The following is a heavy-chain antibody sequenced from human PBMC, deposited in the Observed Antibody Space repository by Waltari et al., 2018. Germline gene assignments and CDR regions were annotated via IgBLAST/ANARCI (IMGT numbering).Heavy chain of an antibody. CDR3: ATYIGASVGTAAFDV. V-gene: IGHV4-39*01. CDR1: GVSITSTRHN. Sequence: QQQLQESGPRLVRPSPPLSLICRVSGVSITSTRHNWAWIRQYPGQGLEWIGTVSYSGTTYISPSLKRRVSVSRDTSKNQVSLILGSVTAADMAVYYCATYIGASVGTAAFDVWGQGTMVTVSS. CDR2: VSYSGTT. D-gene: IGHD5-12*01. J-gene: IGHJ3*01.